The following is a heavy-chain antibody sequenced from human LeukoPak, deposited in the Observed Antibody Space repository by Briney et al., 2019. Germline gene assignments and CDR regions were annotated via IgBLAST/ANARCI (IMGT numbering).Heavy chain of an antibody. CDR2: IIPIFGTA. CDR1: GGTFSSYA. V-gene: IGHV1-69*05. J-gene: IGHJ4*02. D-gene: IGHD4-17*01. Sequence: SVKVSCKASGGTFSSYAISWVRQAPGQGLEWMGRIIPIFGTANYAQKFQGRVTVTTDESTSTAYMELSSLRSEDTAVYYCARGQSTVTMKSYYFDYWGQGTLVTVSS. CDR3: ARGQSTVTMKSYYFDY.